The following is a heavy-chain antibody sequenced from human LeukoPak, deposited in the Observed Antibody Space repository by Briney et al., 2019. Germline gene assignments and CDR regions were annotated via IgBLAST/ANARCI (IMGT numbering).Heavy chain of an antibody. V-gene: IGHV3-74*01. CDR2: VNSDGSST. J-gene: IGHJ4*02. CDR1: GFTFSSYW. D-gene: IGHD1-26*01. CDR3: AGAQNWSGSYSYYFDY. Sequence: GGSLRLSCAASGFTFSSYWMHWVRQAPGKGLVWVSRVNSDGSSTSYADSVKGRFIISRDNSKNTLYLQMNSLRAGNTAVYYCAGAQNWSGSYSYYFDYWGQGTLVTVSS.